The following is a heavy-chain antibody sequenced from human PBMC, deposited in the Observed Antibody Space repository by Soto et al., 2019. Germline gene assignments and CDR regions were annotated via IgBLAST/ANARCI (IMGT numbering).Heavy chain of an antibody. D-gene: IGHD2-15*01. J-gene: IGHJ3*02. CDR1: GGSFSGYY. Sequence: QVQLQQWGAGLLKPSETLSLTCAVYGGSFSGYYWSWIRQPPGKGLEWIGEINHSGSTNYNPSLKSRVTISVATSKNQFSLKLSSVTAADTAVYYCARAYCSGGSCYPVSDAFDIWGQGTMVTVSS. CDR3: ARAYCSGGSCYPVSDAFDI. V-gene: IGHV4-34*01. CDR2: INHSGST.